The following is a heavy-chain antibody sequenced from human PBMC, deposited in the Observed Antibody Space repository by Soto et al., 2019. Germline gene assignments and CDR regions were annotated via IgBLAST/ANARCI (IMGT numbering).Heavy chain of an antibody. CDR2: MFYSGTT. Sequence: QVQLQESGPGLVKPSGTLSLSCTVSGGSIRSYQWNWIRQPPGKGLEWVGYMFYSGTTHYNASLKSRLTISLDTAKNQLSLTLRSVTAADTAVYFCARSLAPATYVFDSWGQGTPVTVSS. J-gene: IGHJ4*02. D-gene: IGHD3-10*02. V-gene: IGHV4-59*01. CDR1: GGSIRSYQ. CDR3: ARSLAPATYVFDS.